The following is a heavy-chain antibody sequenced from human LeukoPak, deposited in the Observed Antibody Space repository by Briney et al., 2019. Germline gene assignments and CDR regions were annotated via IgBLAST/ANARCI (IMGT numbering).Heavy chain of an antibody. CDR1: GGTFSSYA. CDR2: IIPIFGTA. V-gene: IGHV1-69*05. CDR3: ARDRLWFGELPLNWFDP. D-gene: IGHD3-10*01. J-gene: IGHJ5*02. Sequence: SVKVSCKASGGTFSSYAISWVRQAPGQGLEWMGRIIPIFGTANYAQKFQGRVTITTDESMSTAYMELSSLRSEDTAVYYCARDRLWFGELPLNWFDPWGQGTLVTVSS.